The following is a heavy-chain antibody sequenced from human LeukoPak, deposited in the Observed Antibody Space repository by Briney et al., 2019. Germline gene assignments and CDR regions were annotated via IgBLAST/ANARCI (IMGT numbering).Heavy chain of an antibody. D-gene: IGHD5-24*01. CDR3: ARATPVEMATSYYYFDY. CDR2: INHSGST. Sequence: PSQTLSLTCAVYGGSFSGYYWSGIRQPPAQGMEWSGEINHSGSTNYNPSLKSRVTISVDTSKNQFSLKLSSVTAADTAVYYCARATPVEMATSYYYFDYWGQGTLVTVSS. CDR1: GGSFSGYY. J-gene: IGHJ4*02. V-gene: IGHV4-34*01.